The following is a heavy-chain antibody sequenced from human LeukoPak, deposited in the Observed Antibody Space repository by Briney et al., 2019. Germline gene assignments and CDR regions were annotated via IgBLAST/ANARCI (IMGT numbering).Heavy chain of an antibody. Sequence: GGSLRLSCAASGFTFSSYSMNWVRQAPGKGLEWVSSISSSSSYIYYADSVKGRFTISRDNAKNSLYLQMNSLRAEDTAVYYCALGERGNYYDSSGYSAGYWGQGTLVTVSS. V-gene: IGHV3-21*01. CDR1: GFTFSSYS. CDR2: ISSSSSYI. J-gene: IGHJ4*02. D-gene: IGHD3-22*01. CDR3: ALGERGNYYDSSGYSAGY.